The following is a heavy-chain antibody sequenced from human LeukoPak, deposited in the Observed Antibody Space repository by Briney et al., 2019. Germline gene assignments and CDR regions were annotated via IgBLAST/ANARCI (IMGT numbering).Heavy chain of an antibody. CDR3: AIRLWFGELGDWFDP. V-gene: IGHV1-18*01. CDR2: ISAYNGNT. D-gene: IGHD3-10*01. J-gene: IGHJ5*02. Sequence: ASVKVSCKASGYTFTSYGISWVRQAPGRGLEWMGWISAYNGNTNYAQKLQGRVTMTTDTSTSTAYMELRSLRSDDTAVYYCAIRLWFGELGDWFDPWGQGTLVTVSS. CDR1: GYTFTSYG.